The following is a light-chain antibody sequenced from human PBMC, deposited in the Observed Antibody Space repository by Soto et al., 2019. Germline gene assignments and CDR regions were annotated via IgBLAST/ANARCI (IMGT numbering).Light chain of an antibody. Sequence: QSVLTQPPSVSGAPGQRVTISCTGSSSNIGAGYDVHWYQQLPGTAPKLLIYGNNNRPSGVPDRFSGSKSGTSASLAITGLQAEDEADYYCQSYDISLSGYVFGNGTKVTVL. V-gene: IGLV1-40*01. CDR2: GNN. J-gene: IGLJ1*01. CDR1: SSNIGAGYD. CDR3: QSYDISLSGYV.